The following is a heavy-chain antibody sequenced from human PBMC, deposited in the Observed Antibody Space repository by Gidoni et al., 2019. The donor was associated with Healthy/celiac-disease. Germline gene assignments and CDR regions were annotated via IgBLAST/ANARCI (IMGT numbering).Heavy chain of an antibody. V-gene: IGHV3-48*03. CDR3: ARYPPQLRFLYGMDV. D-gene: IGHD3-3*01. CDR2: ISSSGSTI. Sequence: EVQLVESGGGVVQPGGSLRLSCAASGLTCSSYEMNWVRQAPGKGLEWVSYISSSGSTIYYADSVKGRFTISRDNAKNSLYLQMNSLRAEDTAVYYCARYPPQLRFLYGMDVWGQGTTVTVSS. CDR1: GLTCSSYE. J-gene: IGHJ6*02.